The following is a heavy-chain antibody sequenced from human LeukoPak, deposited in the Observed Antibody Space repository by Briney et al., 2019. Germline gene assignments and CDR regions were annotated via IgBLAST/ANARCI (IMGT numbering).Heavy chain of an antibody. D-gene: IGHD6-13*01. CDR1: GYSFTSYW. V-gene: IGHV5-51*01. Sequence: GESLKISCKGSGYSFTSYWIVWVRQMPGKGLEWMGIIYPGDSDTRYSPSFQGQVTISADKSISTAYLQWSSLKASDTAMYYCARHGSSSWYGEVDYYYGMDVWGKGTTVTVSS. J-gene: IGHJ6*04. CDR3: ARHGSSSWYGEVDYYYGMDV. CDR2: IYPGDSDT.